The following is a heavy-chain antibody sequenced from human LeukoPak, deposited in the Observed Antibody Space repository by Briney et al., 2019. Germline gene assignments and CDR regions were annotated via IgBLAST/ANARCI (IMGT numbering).Heavy chain of an antibody. V-gene: IGHV4-39*01. CDR3: ARLGRGYYYYYMDV. CDR2: VYYIGST. CDR1: GGSISSSSYY. D-gene: IGHD3-10*01. Sequence: SETLSLTCTVSGGSISSSSYYWGWIRQPPGKGLEWIGSVYYIGSTYYNPSLKNRVTISVDTPKNQFSLKLSSVTAADTAVYYCARLGRGYYYYYMDVWGKGTTVTISS. J-gene: IGHJ6*03.